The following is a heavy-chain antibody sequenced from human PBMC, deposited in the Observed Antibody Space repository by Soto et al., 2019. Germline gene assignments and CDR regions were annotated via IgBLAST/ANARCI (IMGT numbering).Heavy chain of an antibody. CDR2: INPNSGGT. J-gene: IGHJ4*02. D-gene: IGHD5-12*01. CDR1: GYTFTGYY. Sequence: QVQLVQSGAEVKKPGASVKVSCKASGYTFTGYYMHWVRQAPGQGLEWMGWINPNSGGTNYAQKCQGRVTMTRDTSISTAYMELSRLRSDYTAVYYCARSGGATEIDYWGQGTLVTVSS. V-gene: IGHV1-2*02. CDR3: ARSGGATEIDY.